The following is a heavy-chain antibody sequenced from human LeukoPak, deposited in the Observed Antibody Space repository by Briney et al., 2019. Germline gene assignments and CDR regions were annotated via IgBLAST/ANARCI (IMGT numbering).Heavy chain of an antibody. CDR2: ISGSGGST. Sequence: GGSLRLSCAASGFTFSSYAISWVRQAPGKGLEWVSAISGSGGSTYYADSVKGRFTISRDNSKNTLYLQMNSLRAEDTAVYYCAKQWLVPLDAFDIWGQGTMVTVSS. CDR1: GFTFSSYA. CDR3: AKQWLVPLDAFDI. D-gene: IGHD6-19*01. J-gene: IGHJ3*02. V-gene: IGHV3-23*01.